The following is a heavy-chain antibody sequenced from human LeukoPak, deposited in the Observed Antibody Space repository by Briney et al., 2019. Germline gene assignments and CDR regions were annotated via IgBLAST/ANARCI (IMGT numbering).Heavy chain of an antibody. Sequence: GGSLRLSCAASGFTFSSYAMHWVRQAPGKGLEWVAVISYDGSNKYYADSVKGRFTISRDNSKNTLYLQMNSLRAEDTAVYYCVRNLAVAGTCFDSWGQGALVTVSS. CDR1: GFTFSSYA. D-gene: IGHD6-19*01. CDR3: VRNLAVAGTCFDS. V-gene: IGHV3-30-3*01. J-gene: IGHJ4*02. CDR2: ISYDGSNK.